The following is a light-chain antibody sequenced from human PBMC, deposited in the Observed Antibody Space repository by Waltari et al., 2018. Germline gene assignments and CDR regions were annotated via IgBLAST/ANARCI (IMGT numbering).Light chain of an antibody. CDR1: SSDVAGYNY. Sequence: QSALTQPASVSGSPGQSITISCTGTSSDVAGYNYVSWYQRHPGKAPKLIIYDVSNRPPGVSVRFSGSKSGNTASLTISGLQAEDEADYYCCSYTSSSTWVFGGGTKLTVL. J-gene: IGLJ3*02. V-gene: IGLV2-14*01. CDR3: CSYTSSSTWV. CDR2: DVS.